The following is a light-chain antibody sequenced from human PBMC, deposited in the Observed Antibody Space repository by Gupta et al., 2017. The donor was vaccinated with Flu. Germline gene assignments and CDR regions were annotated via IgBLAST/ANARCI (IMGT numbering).Light chain of an antibody. V-gene: IGKV3-11*01. CDR1: QSVSGS. CDR2: AAS. CDR3: QQRASWPLT. Sequence: GLTQSPGTLSLSPGERATLSCRAGQSVSGSLAWYQQKPGQAPRLLIYAASNRATGIPARFSCSGSGTDFTLTISSLEPEDFAVYYCQQRASWPLTFGGGTKVEIK. J-gene: IGKJ4*01.